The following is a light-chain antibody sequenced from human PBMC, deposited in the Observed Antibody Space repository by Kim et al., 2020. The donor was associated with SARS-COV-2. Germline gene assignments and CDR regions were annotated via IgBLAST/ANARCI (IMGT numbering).Light chain of an antibody. CDR2: DAS. V-gene: IGKV3-11*01. J-gene: IGKJ5*01. CDR1: QSVSSY. CDR3: QQRYNWPPIT. Sequence: SPGERATLSCRASQSVSSYLAWYQQKPGQAPRLLIHDASNRATGIPARFSGSGSGTDFTLTISSLEPEDFAVYYCQQRYNWPPITFGQGTRLEIK.